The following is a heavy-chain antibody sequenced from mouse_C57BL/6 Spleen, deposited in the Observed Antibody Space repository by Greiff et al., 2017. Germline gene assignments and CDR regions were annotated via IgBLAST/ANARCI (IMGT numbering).Heavy chain of an antibody. CDR2: ISDGGSYT. V-gene: IGHV5-4*01. J-gene: IGHJ1*03. Sequence: EVQLQESGGGLVKPGGSLKLSCAASGFTFSSYAMSWVRQTPEKRLEWVATISDGGSYTYYPDNVKGRFTISRDNAKNNLYLQMSHLKSEDTAMYYCARDYGSSHRWYFDVWGTGTTVTVSS. D-gene: IGHD1-1*01. CDR3: ARDYGSSHRWYFDV. CDR1: GFTFSSYA.